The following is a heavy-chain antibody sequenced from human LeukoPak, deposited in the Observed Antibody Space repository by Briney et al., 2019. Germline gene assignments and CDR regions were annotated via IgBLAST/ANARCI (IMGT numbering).Heavy chain of an antibody. CDR1: GYTFTGYY. Sequence: ASVKVSCKASGYTFTGYYMHWVRQAPGQGLEWMGWINPNSGGTNYAQKFQGRVTMTRDTSISTAYMELSRLRSDDTAVYYCARPRTKYSSSWYGYWGQGTLVTVSS. V-gene: IGHV1-2*02. J-gene: IGHJ4*02. D-gene: IGHD6-13*01. CDR2: INPNSGGT. CDR3: ARPRTKYSSSWYGY.